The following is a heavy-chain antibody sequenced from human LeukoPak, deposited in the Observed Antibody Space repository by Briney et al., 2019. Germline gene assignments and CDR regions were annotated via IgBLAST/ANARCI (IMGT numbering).Heavy chain of an antibody. CDR2: MNPNSGNT. CDR1: GYTFTSYD. V-gene: IGHV1-8*01. D-gene: IGHD5-12*01. Sequence: ASVKVSCKASGYTFTSYDINWVRQAPGQGLEWMGWMNPNSGNTGYAQKFQGRVTMTRNTSISTAYMELSSLRSEDTAVYYCARVYSGYDHDAFDIWGQGTMVTVSS. CDR3: ARVYSGYDHDAFDI. J-gene: IGHJ3*02.